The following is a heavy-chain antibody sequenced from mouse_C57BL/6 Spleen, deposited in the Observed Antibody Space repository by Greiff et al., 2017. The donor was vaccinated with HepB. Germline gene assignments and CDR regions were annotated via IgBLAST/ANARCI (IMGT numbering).Heavy chain of an antibody. J-gene: IGHJ4*01. Sequence: QVQLQQPGAELVKPGASVKLSCKASGYTFTSYWMHWVKQRPGQGLEWIGMIHPNSGSTNYNEKFKSKATLTVDKSSSTAYMQLSSLTSEDSAVYYCARLGYGSYAMDYWGQGTSVTVSS. D-gene: IGHD2-1*01. V-gene: IGHV1-64*01. CDR2: IHPNSGST. CDR3: ARLGYGSYAMDY. CDR1: GYTFTSYW.